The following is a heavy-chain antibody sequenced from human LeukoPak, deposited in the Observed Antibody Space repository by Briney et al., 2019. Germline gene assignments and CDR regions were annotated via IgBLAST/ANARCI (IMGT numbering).Heavy chain of an antibody. V-gene: IGHV3-30*18. CDR2: ISYDGSNK. J-gene: IGHJ4*02. CDR3: AKDHPKYDILTGYPDY. Sequence: GGSLRLSCAASGFTFSSYGMHWVRQAPGKGLEWVAVISYDGSNKYYADSVKGRFTISRDNSKNTLYLQMNSLRAEDTAVYYCAKDHPKYDILTGYPDYWGQGTLATVSS. CDR1: GFTFSSYG. D-gene: IGHD3-9*01.